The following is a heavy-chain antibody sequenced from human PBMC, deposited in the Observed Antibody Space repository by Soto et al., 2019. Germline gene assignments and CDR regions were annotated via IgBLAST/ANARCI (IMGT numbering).Heavy chain of an antibody. J-gene: IGHJ5*02. CDR2: ISGSGGRT. Sequence: EVQLLESGEGFVPPGGSLRLCCAASGFTFSSYAMSWVRQAPGKGLEWVSTISGSGGRTYYADSVKGRFTISRDNSRNTLYLQMNSLRAEDTAVYYCAKDRGLGSTSWYNGWFDPWGQGTLVTVSS. CDR1: GFTFSSYA. CDR3: AKDRGLGSTSWYNGWFDP. D-gene: IGHD6-13*01. V-gene: IGHV3-23*01.